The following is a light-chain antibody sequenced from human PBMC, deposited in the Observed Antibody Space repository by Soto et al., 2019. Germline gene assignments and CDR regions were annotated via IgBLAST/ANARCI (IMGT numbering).Light chain of an antibody. CDR3: TSYTTSSTHWV. CDR1: SSDVGGYNY. V-gene: IGLV2-14*01. CDR2: EVS. J-gene: IGLJ3*02. Sequence: QSALTQPASVSGSPGQSITISCTGTSSDVGGYNYVSWYQQHPGKAPKLMIYEVSNRPSGVSNRFSASKSGNTASLTISGRQAEDEADYYCTSYTTSSTHWVFGGGTKLTVL.